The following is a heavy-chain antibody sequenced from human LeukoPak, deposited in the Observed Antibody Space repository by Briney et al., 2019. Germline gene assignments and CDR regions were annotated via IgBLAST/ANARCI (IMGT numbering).Heavy chain of an antibody. CDR2: ISWNSGSI. J-gene: IGHJ4*02. V-gene: IGHV3-9*01. D-gene: IGHD6-13*01. CDR1: GFTFDDYA. CDR3: AKGPSRVAAAGYFDY. Sequence: GGSLRLSCAASGFTFDDYAMPWVRQAPGKGLEWVSGISWNSGSIGYADSVKGRFTISRDNAKNSLYLQMNSLRAEDTALYYCAKGPSRVAAAGYFDYWGQGTLVTVSS.